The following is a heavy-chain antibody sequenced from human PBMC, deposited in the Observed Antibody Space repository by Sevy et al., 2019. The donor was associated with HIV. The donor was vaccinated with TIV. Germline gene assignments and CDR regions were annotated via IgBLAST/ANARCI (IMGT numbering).Heavy chain of an antibody. J-gene: IGHJ6*02. CDR2: ISYDGSNK. Sequence: GGSLRLSCAASGFTFSSYAMHWVRQAPGKGLEWVAVISYDGSNKYYADSVKGRFTISRDNSKNTRYLQMNSLRAEDTAVYYCAREDCSSTSCYTLIYYYYYGMDVWGQGTTVTVSS. CDR3: AREDCSSTSCYTLIYYYYYGMDV. D-gene: IGHD2-2*02. V-gene: IGHV3-30*04. CDR1: GFTFSSYA.